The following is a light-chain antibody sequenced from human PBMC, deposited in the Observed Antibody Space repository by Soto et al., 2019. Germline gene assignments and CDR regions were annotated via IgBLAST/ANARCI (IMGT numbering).Light chain of an antibody. CDR1: QSITSNY. CDR2: GPS. CDR3: QHYGSSPFT. Sequence: EIVLTHSPGTLSLSPVESATLSFSASQSITSNYLAWYQQKPGQAPRLLIYGPSSRAIGIPHRFSGSGSGTDFTLTISRLEPEDFAVYYCQHYGSSPFTFGGGTKVDIK. V-gene: IGKV3-20*01. J-gene: IGKJ4*01.